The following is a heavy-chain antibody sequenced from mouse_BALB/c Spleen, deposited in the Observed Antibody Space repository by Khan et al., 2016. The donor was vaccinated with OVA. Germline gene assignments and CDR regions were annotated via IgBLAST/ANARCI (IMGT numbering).Heavy chain of an antibody. J-gene: IGHJ2*01. Sequence: EVQLLESGPGLVKPSQSLSLTCTVTGYSITSGYGWNWIRQFPGNKLEWMGYISYSGCTNYNPSLKSRISITRDTSKNQFFLQLNSVTTEDTATYYCARTARIKYWGQGTTLTVS. V-gene: IGHV3-2*02. CDR2: ISYSGCT. CDR3: ARTARIKY. D-gene: IGHD1-2*01. CDR1: GYSITSGYG.